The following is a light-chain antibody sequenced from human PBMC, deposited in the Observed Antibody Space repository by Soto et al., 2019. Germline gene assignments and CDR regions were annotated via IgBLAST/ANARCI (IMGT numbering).Light chain of an antibody. J-gene: IGKJ5*01. CDR1: QSVTSRY. V-gene: IGKV3D-20*02. Sequence: EIVLTQSPGTLSLSPGERATLSCRASQSVTSRYLAWYQQKPGQAPRLLIYGASSRATGIPDRFSGSGSGTDFTLTISSLEPEDFAVYYCQQRNNWRRGTFGQGTRLEIK. CDR2: GAS. CDR3: QQRNNWRRGT.